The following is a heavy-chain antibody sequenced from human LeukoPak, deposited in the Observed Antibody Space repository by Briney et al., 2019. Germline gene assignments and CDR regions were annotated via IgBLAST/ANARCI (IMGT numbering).Heavy chain of an antibody. J-gene: IGHJ4*02. CDR1: GVSISSYY. D-gene: IGHD4-23*01. CDR2: IYYTGST. Sequence: SETLSLTCTVSGVSISSYYWSWIRQPPGKGLEWIGYIYYTGSTNYIPSLKSRVTISIDTSKNQFSLKLSSVTAADTAVYYCAGDGGGIYFDSWGQGNLVTVSS. CDR3: AGDGGGIYFDS. V-gene: IGHV4-59*01.